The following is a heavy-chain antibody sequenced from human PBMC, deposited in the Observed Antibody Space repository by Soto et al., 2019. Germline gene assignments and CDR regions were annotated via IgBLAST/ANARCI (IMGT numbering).Heavy chain of an antibody. V-gene: IGHV1-3*01. Sequence: ASVKVSCKASGYTFTSYAMHWVRQAPGQRLEWMGWINAGNGNTKYSQKFQGRVTITRDTSASTAYMELSSLRSEDTAVYYCARDNFEYSSSYYYMDVWGKGTTVTVAS. D-gene: IGHD6-6*01. J-gene: IGHJ6*03. CDR2: INAGNGNT. CDR3: ARDNFEYSSSYYYMDV. CDR1: GYTFTSYA.